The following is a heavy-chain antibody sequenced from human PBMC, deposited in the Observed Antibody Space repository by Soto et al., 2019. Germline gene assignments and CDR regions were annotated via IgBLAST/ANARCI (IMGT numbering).Heavy chain of an antibody. CDR1: GGSISSYY. V-gene: IGHV4-59*01. CDR3: AGRWGYYFDY. D-gene: IGHD3-16*01. Sequence: QVQLQESGPGLVKPSETLSLTCTVSGGSISSYYWSWIRQPPGKGLEWIGYIYYSGSTNYNPSLKSRVTISVDTSKNQFSLKLSSVTAADTAVYYCAGRWGYYFDYWGQGTLVTVSS. J-gene: IGHJ4*02. CDR2: IYYSGST.